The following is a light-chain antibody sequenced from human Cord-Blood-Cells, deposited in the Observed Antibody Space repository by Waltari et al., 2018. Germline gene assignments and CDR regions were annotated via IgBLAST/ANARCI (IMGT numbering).Light chain of an antibody. Sequence: QSALTQPASVSGSPGQSITISCTGTSSDVGGYNYVSWYQQHPGKATKLMIYDVSNRPSGVSNRFSGSKSGNTASLPISGLQAEDEADYYCSSYTSSSTWVFGGGTKLTVL. CDR3: SSYTSSSTWV. CDR1: SSDVGGYNY. V-gene: IGLV2-14*01. J-gene: IGLJ3*02. CDR2: DVS.